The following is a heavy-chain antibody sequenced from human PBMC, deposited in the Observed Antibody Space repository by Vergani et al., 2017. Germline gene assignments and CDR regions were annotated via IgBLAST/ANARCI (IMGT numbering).Heavy chain of an antibody. J-gene: IGHJ4*02. D-gene: IGHD3-22*01. V-gene: IGHV5-51*01. Sequence: EVQLVQSGAEVKKPGESLKISCQISGYSFTNYWIGWVRQMPGKGLEWMGIIHPADSDTRYSPSFQGLVTISVDKSISTAYLQRSSVRASDSAMYYCARLNGRDSSGSKYFDYWGQGTLVTVSS. CDR3: ARLNGRDSSGSKYFDY. CDR1: GYSFTNYW. CDR2: IHPADSDT.